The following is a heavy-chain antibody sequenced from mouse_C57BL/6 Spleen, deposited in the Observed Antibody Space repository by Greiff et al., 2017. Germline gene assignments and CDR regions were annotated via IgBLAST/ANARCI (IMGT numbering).Heavy chain of an antibody. Sequence: VQLKESGPGLVKPSQSLSLTCSVTGYSITSGYYWNWIRQFPGNKLEWMGYISYDGSNNYNPSLKNRISITRDTSKNQFFLKLNSVTTEDTATYYCARCYGSSYQGYAMDYWGQGTSVTVSS. J-gene: IGHJ4*01. V-gene: IGHV3-6*01. CDR1: GYSITSGYY. D-gene: IGHD1-1*01. CDR3: ARCYGSSYQGYAMDY. CDR2: ISYDGSN.